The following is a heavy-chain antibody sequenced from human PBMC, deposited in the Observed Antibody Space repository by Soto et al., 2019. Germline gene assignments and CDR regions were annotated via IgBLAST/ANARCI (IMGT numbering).Heavy chain of an antibody. D-gene: IGHD3-22*01. V-gene: IGHV4-4*07. Sequence: QVRLQGSGPGLVKPSETLSLTCPVSGGSISGYYWSWIRQPAGKGLEWIGCVYSSGSTNYGPSVRSPVTMSVDTSKKQLSLKLRSVTAADTAVYYCAIEGGYFDSSGSGVYHYYGVDVWGQGTTVTVSS. CDR2: VYSSGST. CDR3: AIEGGYFDSSGSGVYHYYGVDV. J-gene: IGHJ6*02. CDR1: GGSISGYY.